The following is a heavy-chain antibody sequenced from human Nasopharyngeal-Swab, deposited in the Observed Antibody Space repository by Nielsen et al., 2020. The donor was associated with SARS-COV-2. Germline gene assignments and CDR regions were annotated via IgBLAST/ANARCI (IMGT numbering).Heavy chain of an antibody. Sequence: GGSLRLSCAASGFTFSSYAMSWVRQAPGKGLEWVSAISGSGGSTYYADSVKGRFTISRDNSKNTLYPQMNSLRAEDTAVYYCAKDRVGARWLQLLGAFDIWGQGTMDTVSS. CDR2: ISGSGGST. CDR3: AKDRVGARWLQLLGAFDI. D-gene: IGHD5-24*01. CDR1: GFTFSSYA. J-gene: IGHJ3*02. V-gene: IGHV3-23*01.